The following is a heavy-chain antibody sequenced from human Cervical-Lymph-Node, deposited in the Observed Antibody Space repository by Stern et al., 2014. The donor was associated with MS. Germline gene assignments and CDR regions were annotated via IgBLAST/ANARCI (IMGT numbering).Heavy chain of an antibody. D-gene: IGHD6-19*01. J-gene: IGHJ2*01. Sequence: QVQLQESGPGLVKPSETLSLTCTVSGGSISSYYWSWIRQPPGKGLEWIGYIYYSGSTNYNPSLKSRVTISVDTSKNQFSLKLSSVTAADTAVYYCARASYSSGWPAGWYFDLWGRGTLVTVSS. CDR3: ARASYSSGWPAGWYFDL. CDR2: IYYSGST. CDR1: GGSISSYY. V-gene: IGHV4-59*01.